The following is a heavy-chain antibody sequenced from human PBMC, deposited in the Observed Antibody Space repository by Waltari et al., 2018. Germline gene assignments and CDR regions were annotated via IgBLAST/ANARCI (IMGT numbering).Heavy chain of an antibody. CDR3: ARDYIYGRDYRFGMDV. CDR1: GVSVRSPDYA. D-gene: IGHD4-17*01. CDR2: IFFSGAT. J-gene: IGHJ6*02. Sequence: QVQLQESGPGLVKASETLALTCPVSGVSVRSPDYAWTWVRQSPGKGLEYLGSIFFSGATTYNPSLKSRMSMSVDRSKNQFSLSLWSLTAADTAVYFCARDYIYGRDYRFGMDVWGQGTTVVVAS. V-gene: IGHV4-61*08.